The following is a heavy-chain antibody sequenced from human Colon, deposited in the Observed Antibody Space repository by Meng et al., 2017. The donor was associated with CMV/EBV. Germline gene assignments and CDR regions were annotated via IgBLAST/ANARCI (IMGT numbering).Heavy chain of an antibody. Sequence: LASGVSGGSVSSANWWAWVRQAPGKGLEWIGQVYDSGSTNYNPSLKSRVTMSVDKSKNQFSLNLTFVTAADTAVYYCARVNRVSMDQWGQGALVTVSS. J-gene: IGHJ4*02. CDR2: VYDSGST. D-gene: IGHD4/OR15-4a*01. V-gene: IGHV4-4*02. CDR1: GGSVSSANW. CDR3: ARVNRVSMDQ.